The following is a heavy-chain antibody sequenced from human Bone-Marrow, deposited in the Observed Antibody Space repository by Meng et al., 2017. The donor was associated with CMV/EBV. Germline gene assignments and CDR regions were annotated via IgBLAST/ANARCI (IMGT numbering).Heavy chain of an antibody. CDR2: INPNSGGT. Sequence: ASVKVSCKASGYTFTGYYMHSVRQAPGQGLEWMGWINPNSGGTNYAQKFQGRVTMTRDTSISTAYMELSRLRSDDTAVYYCARANPYYYDSSAPEGGAFDIWGQGTMVTVSS. J-gene: IGHJ3*02. V-gene: IGHV1-2*02. CDR1: GYTFTGYY. CDR3: ARANPYYYDSSAPEGGAFDI. D-gene: IGHD3-22*01.